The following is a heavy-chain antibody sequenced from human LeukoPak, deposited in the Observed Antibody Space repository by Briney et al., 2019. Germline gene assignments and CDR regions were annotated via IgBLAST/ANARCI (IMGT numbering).Heavy chain of an antibody. J-gene: IGHJ5*02. D-gene: IGHD3-16*01. CDR2: IYPGDSEA. CDR1: GYSFTIYW. Sequence: GESLKISCKASGYSFTIYWIAWVRQMPGKGPEWMGIIYPGDSEARYSPSFQGQVTFSADKSVSTAYLQWSSLKASDSAMYYCARRGGNWFDPWGQGTLVTVSS. CDR3: ARRGGNWFDP. V-gene: IGHV5-51*01.